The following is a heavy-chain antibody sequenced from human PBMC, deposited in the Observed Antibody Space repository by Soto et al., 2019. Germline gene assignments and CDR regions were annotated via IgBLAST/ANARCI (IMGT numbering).Heavy chain of an antibody. CDR2: IYYSGST. D-gene: IGHD3-10*01. CDR3: ARVNLDTTMVRGYYLDY. Sequence: QVQLQESGPGLVKPSQTLSLTCTVSGGSISSGYYYWSWIRQPPGKGLEWIGYIYYSGSTYYNPSHKXRXTXTXXTSNNQYSQKLTSVTAADTAGYYWARVNLDTTMVRGYYLDYWGQGTPVTVSS. V-gene: IGHV4-30-4*01. CDR1: GGSISSGYYY. J-gene: IGHJ4*02.